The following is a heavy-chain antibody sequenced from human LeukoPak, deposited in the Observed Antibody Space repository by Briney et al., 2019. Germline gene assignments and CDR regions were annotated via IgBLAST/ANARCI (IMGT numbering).Heavy chain of an antibody. J-gene: IGHJ4*02. CDR2: ISGSGGST. CDR1: GFTFSSYA. D-gene: IGHD6-13*01. CDR3: AKEGGFSVVAPAGRDLNY. V-gene: IGHV3-23*01. Sequence: GGSLRLSCAASGFTFSSYAMSWVRQAPGKGLEWVSAISGSGGSTYYADSVKGRFTISRDNSKNTLYLQMNSLRAEDTAVYYCAKEGGFSVVAPAGRDLNYWGQGTLVTVSS.